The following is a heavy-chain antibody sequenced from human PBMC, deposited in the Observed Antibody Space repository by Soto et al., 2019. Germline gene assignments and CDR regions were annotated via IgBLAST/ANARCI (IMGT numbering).Heavy chain of an antibody. V-gene: IGHV4-39*01. CDR2: IYYSGST. CDR1: GGSISSSSYY. J-gene: IGHJ6*03. CDR3: ARTPEIYYYYYMDV. Sequence: SSETLSLTCTVSGGSISSSSYYWGWIRQPPGKGLEWIGSIYYSGSTYYNPSLKSRVTISVDTSKNQFSLKLSSVTAADTAVYYCARTPEIYYYYYMDVWGKGTTVTVSS.